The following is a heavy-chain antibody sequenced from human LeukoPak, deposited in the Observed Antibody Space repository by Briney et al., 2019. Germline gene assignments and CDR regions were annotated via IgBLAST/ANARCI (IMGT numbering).Heavy chain of an antibody. V-gene: IGHV3-23*01. Sequence: GGSLRLSCAASGFTFRTYAMSWVRQAPGKGLEWVSAISGSGGTTYYADSVKGRFTISRDNSKNMLYLQMNSLRAEHTAVYYGADVSIPLVAGGGAVDYGGQGTLVTVSS. D-gene: IGHD2-21*01. CDR3: ADVSIPLVAGGGAVDY. CDR2: ISGSGGTT. J-gene: IGHJ4*02. CDR1: GFTFRTYA.